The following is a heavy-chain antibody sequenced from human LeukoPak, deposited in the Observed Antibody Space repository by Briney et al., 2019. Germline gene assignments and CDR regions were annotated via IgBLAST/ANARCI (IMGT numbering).Heavy chain of an antibody. Sequence: SETVSLKCAVYGGSITGYYWIWIRQTPGRALEWGREIHYTGATSYNPSFKRRATISTDTSKNQFSLRLSSVTAADTAVYYCARGNILTGYCFDFWGQGALVTVSS. CDR2: IHYTGAT. D-gene: IGHD3-9*01. V-gene: IGHV4-34*01. CDR1: GGSITGYY. CDR3: ARGNILTGYCFDF. J-gene: IGHJ4*02.